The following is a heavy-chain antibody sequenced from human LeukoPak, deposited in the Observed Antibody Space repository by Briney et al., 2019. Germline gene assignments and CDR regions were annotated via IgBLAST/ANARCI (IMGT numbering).Heavy chain of an antibody. CDR3: ARCRDGIVFDY. V-gene: IGHV3-11*01. CDR2: ISDIDSIV. D-gene: IGHD5-24*01. J-gene: IGHJ4*02. Sequence: PGGSLRLSCAASGFTFSDYYMSWIRQAPGKGLEWVSYISDIDSIVYYADSVKGRFTISRDNAKKSLYLQMNSLRAEDTAVYYCARCRDGIVFDYWGQGALVTVSS. CDR1: GFTFSDYY.